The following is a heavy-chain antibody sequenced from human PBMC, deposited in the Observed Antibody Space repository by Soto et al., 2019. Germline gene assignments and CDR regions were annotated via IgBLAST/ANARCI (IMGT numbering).Heavy chain of an antibody. CDR3: ARAPVGLDTISYFDY. CDR1: RDTVSSVGLH. Sequence: NPYVTLSLTCTVSRDTVSSVGLHWACLHRPPGKGLEWFGYIYNGGSTLYSASLESRMHMSLDATRNHYSLRLPSVTAADTAVYFCARAPVGLDTISYFDYWGQGKLVTASS. D-gene: IGHD3-3*01. V-gene: IGHV4-30-4*01. CDR2: IYNGGST. J-gene: IGHJ4*02.